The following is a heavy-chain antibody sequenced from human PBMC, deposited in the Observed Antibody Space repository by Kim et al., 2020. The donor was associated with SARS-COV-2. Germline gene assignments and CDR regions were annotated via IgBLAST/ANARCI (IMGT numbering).Heavy chain of an antibody. CDR2: NGNK. V-gene: IGHV1-3*01. Sequence: NGNKIYYHKIQGRVTFTTDTSASTAYMELSSLRSEDSAVYYCLGGYYFDYWGQGTLVTVSS. D-gene: IGHD2-15*01. CDR3: LGGYYFDY. J-gene: IGHJ4*02.